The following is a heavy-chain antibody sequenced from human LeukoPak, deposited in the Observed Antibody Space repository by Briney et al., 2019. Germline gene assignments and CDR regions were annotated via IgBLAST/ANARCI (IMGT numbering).Heavy chain of an antibody. V-gene: IGHV4-31*03. D-gene: IGHD3-22*01. CDR2: IYYSGST. CDR3: ASQTYYYDSSGYYLFDY. Sequence: SETLSLTCTVSGGSISSGGYYWSWIRQHPGKGLEWIGYIYYSGSTYYNPSLKSRVTISVDTSKNQFSLKLSSVTAADTAVYYCASQTYYYDSSGYYLFDYWGQGTLVTVSS. J-gene: IGHJ4*02. CDR1: GGSISSGGYY.